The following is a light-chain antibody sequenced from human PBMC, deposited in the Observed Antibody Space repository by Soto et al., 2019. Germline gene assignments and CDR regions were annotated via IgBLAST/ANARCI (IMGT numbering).Light chain of an antibody. CDR1: QGISSY. CDR2: AAS. J-gene: IGKJ1*01. CDR3: HQNYNVPPWT. V-gene: IGKV1D-8*03. Sequence: VIWMTQSPSLLSASTGDRVTISCRMSQGISSYLAWYQQKPGKAPELLIYAASILQGGVPPRFSGRGSGTEFTLTISSLQTEDFATYYCHQNYNVPPWTFGQGTKVEV.